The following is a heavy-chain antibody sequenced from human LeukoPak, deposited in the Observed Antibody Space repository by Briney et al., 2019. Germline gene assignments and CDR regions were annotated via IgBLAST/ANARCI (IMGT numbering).Heavy chain of an antibody. CDR3: AKEGGVMNYYYYYMDV. J-gene: IGHJ6*03. CDR1: GFTFSSYG. CDR2: ISYDGSNK. V-gene: IGHV3-30*18. Sequence: GRSLRLSCAASGFTFSSYGMHWVRQAPGKGLEWVAVISYDGSNKYYADSVKGRFTISRDNSKNTLYLQMNSLRAEDAAVYYCAKEGGVMNYYYYYMDVWGKGTTVTVSS. D-gene: IGHD2-21*01.